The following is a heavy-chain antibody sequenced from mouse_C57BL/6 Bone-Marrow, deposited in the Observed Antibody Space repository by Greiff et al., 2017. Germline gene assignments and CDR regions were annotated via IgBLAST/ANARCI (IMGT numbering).Heavy chain of an antibody. Sequence: EVKLVESGGGLVQPGGSLKLSCAASGFTFSDYYMYWVRQTPEKRLEWVAYISNGGGSTYYPDTVKGRFTISRDNAKNTLYLQMSRLKSEDTAMYYCARHPYFDVWGTGTTVTVSS. CDR2: ISNGGGST. CDR3: ARHPYFDV. CDR1: GFTFSDYY. J-gene: IGHJ1*03. V-gene: IGHV5-12*01.